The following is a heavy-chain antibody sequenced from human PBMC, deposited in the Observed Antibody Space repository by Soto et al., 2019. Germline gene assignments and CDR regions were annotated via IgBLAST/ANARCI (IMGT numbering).Heavy chain of an antibody. CDR2: ISAYNGST. CDR1: GYTFTSYG. CDR3: ARYCSTASCYGAFDF. D-gene: IGHD2-2*01. J-gene: IGHJ3*01. V-gene: IGHV1-18*01. Sequence: VASVKVSCKASGYTFTSYGISWVRQAPGQGLEWMGWISAYNGSTNYAQKLQGRVTMTRDTSASTAYMELSGLTFEDKAVYYCARYCSTASCYGAFDFWGQGTMVTVSS.